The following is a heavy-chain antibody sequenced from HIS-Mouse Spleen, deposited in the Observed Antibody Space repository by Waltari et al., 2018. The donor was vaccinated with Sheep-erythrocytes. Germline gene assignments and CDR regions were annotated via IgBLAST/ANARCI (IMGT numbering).Heavy chain of an antibody. J-gene: IGHJ3*02. CDR3: ALSVDLAGAFDI. Sequence: QVQLQQWGAGLLKPSETLSLTCAVYGGSFSGYYWSWIRQPPGKGLEWIGENNHSGGTNYDPSLKSRVTISVDTSKNQFSLKLSSVTAADTAVYYCALSVDLAGAFDIWGQGTMVTVSS. CDR1: GGSFSGYY. CDR2: NNHSGGT. D-gene: IGHD6-19*01. V-gene: IGHV4-34*01.